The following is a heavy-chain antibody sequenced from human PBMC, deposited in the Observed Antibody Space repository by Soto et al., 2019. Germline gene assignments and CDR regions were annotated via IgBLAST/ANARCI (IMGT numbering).Heavy chain of an antibody. CDR3: GRLYCSGTTCYDSSVFR. CDR1: GWSVGKYW. V-gene: IGHV5-51*01. D-gene: IGHD2-2*01. J-gene: IGHJ4*02. Sequence: RGSQQSSCKGCGWSVGKYWIASLRQKTRRGLELMGIIYPEDSDIRYSPSFLGQVTISADKSISTAYLQWSSLKASDTAMYYCGRLYCSGTTCYDSSVFRWGQGTLVTVSS. CDR2: IYPEDSDI.